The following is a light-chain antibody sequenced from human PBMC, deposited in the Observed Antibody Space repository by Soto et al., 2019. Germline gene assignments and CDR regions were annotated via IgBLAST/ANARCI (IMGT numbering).Light chain of an antibody. CDR2: LNSDGSH. V-gene: IGLV4-69*01. Sequence: QAVLTQSPSASASLGASVNLTCTLSSGHSSFAIAWHQQQPEKGPRYLMKLNSDGSHSKGDGIPDRFSGSRSGAERYLTISSLQSEDEADYYCQTWGTGIRVFGGGTKLTVL. CDR3: QTWGTGIRV. CDR1: SGHSSFA. J-gene: IGLJ2*01.